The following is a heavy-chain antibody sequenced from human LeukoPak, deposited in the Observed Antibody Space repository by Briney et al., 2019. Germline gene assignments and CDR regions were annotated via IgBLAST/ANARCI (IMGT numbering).Heavy chain of an antibody. Sequence: PGGSLRLSYAASGLTFSSYAMSWVRQAPGKGLEWVSAISGSGGSTYHADSVEGRFTVSRDNSKNTLYLQMNSLRAEDTAVYYCARTTGAAAGTGWFDPWGQGTLVTVSS. D-gene: IGHD6-13*01. V-gene: IGHV3-23*01. J-gene: IGHJ5*02. CDR3: ARTTGAAAGTGWFDP. CDR1: GLTFSSYA. CDR2: ISGSGGST.